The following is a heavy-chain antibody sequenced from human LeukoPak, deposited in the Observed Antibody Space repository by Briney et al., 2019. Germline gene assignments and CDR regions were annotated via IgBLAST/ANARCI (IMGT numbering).Heavy chain of an antibody. CDR3: ARETDYYGSGSYINWFDP. Sequence: GGTLRLSCAASGFTFSSYGMSWVRQAPGKGLEWVSAISGSGGSTYYADSVKGRFTISRDNSKNTLYLQMNSLRAEDTAVYYCARETDYYGSGSYINWFDPWGQGTLVTVSS. CDR2: ISGSGGST. CDR1: GFTFSSYG. J-gene: IGHJ5*02. D-gene: IGHD3-10*01. V-gene: IGHV3-23*01.